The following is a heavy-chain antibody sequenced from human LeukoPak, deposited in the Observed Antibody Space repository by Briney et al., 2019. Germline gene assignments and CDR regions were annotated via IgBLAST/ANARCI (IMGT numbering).Heavy chain of an antibody. J-gene: IGHJ5*02. CDR1: GGSVSSSNYY. V-gene: IGHV4-39*01. CDR3: ARHKGNYYDFWSGYPRFDP. D-gene: IGHD3-3*01. CDR2: IHYTGST. Sequence: SETLSLTCTVSGGSVSSSNYYWSWIRQPPGKGLEWIGSIHYTGSTYYNPSLKSRVTMSVDTSINQFSLKLSSVTAADTAVYYSARHKGNYYDFWSGYPRFDPWGQGILVTVSS.